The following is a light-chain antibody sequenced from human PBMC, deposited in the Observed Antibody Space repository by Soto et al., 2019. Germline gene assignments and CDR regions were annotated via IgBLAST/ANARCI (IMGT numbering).Light chain of an antibody. Sequence: QSALTQPASVSGSPGQSITISCTGTTSDVGGYNYVSWYQHHPGKAPKLMIYDVSVRPSGVSNRFSGSKSGNTASLTISGLQAEDEADFYCSSYSSSGTLYVFGTGTQLTVL. J-gene: IGLJ1*01. CDR2: DVS. V-gene: IGLV2-14*03. CDR3: SSYSSSGTLYV. CDR1: TSDVGGYNY.